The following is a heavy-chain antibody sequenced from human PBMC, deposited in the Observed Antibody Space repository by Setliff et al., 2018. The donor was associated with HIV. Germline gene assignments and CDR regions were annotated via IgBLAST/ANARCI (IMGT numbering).Heavy chain of an antibody. J-gene: IGHJ4*02. D-gene: IGHD1-26*01. CDR3: TRGLTGVGGSHSWAGGY. CDR2: IIPLFGTA. V-gene: IGHV1-69*13. CDR1: GGTFSTQT. Sequence: GASVKVSCKASGGTFSTQTFNWVRQAPGQGLEWMGGIIPLFGTAKYIQKFQGRVTITADGSTSTAYMELSSLRIEDTAVYYCTRGLTGVGGSHSWAGGYWGRGTLVTVSS.